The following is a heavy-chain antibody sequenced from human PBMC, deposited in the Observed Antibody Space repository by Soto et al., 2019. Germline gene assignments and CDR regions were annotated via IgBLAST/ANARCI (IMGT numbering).Heavy chain of an antibody. J-gene: IGHJ6*02. CDR1: GYSFTTYW. D-gene: IGHD4-4*01. CDR2: INPGDSDI. CDR3: ARHEQFYYYYYGMDA. V-gene: IGHV5-51*01. Sequence: XESLKIACKASGYSFTTYWIAWVRQMPGKGLEWMGIINPGDSDIRYSPSFQGQVTISADNSISTAYLQWSSLKASDTAMYYCARHEQFYYYYYGMDAWGQGTAVTVSS.